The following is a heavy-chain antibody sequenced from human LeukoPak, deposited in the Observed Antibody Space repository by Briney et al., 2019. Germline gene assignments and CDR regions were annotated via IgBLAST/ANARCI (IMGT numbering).Heavy chain of an antibody. Sequence: SETLSLTYTVSGGSISSYYWSWIRQHPGKGLEWIGYIYYSGSTYYNPSLKSRVTISVDTSKNQFSLKLSSVTAADTAVYYCARSPVRAVAPFDYWGQGTLVTVSS. J-gene: IGHJ4*02. D-gene: IGHD6-19*01. V-gene: IGHV4-59*06. CDR2: IYYSGST. CDR3: ARSPVRAVAPFDY. CDR1: GGSISSYY.